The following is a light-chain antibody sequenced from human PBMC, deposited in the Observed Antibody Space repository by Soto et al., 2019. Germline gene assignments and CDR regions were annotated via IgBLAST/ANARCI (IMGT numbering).Light chain of an antibody. CDR3: QQYGSSLPVT. J-gene: IGKJ4*01. CDR1: QSVSSN. V-gene: IGKV3-15*01. Sequence: EIVMTQSPATLSVSPGERATLSCRASQSVSSNLAWYQQKPGQAPRLLIYGASTRATGIPARFSGSGSETNFTLTISRLEPEDFAVYYCQQYGSSLPVTFGGGTKVDI. CDR2: GAS.